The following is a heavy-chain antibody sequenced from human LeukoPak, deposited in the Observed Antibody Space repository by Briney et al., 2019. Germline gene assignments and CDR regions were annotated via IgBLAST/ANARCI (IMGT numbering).Heavy chain of an antibody. CDR3: ARDSPVAVPAAGPRVDY. J-gene: IGHJ4*02. CDR2: ISAYNGNT. V-gene: IGHV1-18*01. CDR1: GYTFTSYG. D-gene: IGHD2-2*01. Sequence: GASVKVSRKASGYTFTSYGISWVRQAPGQGLEWMGWISAYNGNTNYAQKLQGRVTMTTDTSTSTAYMELRSLRSDDTAVYYCARDSPVAVPAAGPRVDYWGQGTLVTVSS.